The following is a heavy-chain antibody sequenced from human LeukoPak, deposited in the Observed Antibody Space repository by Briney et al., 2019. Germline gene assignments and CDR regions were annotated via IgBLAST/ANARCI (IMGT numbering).Heavy chain of an antibody. V-gene: IGHV3-53*01. J-gene: IGHJ3*02. CDR2: IYSGGST. CDR3: AKLSPRYCSSTSCLDAFDI. CDR1: GFTVSSDY. D-gene: IGHD2-2*01. Sequence: PGGSLRLSCAASGFTVSSDYMSWVRQAPGKGLEWVSVIYSGGSTYYADSVKGRFTISRDNSKNTLYLQMNSLRAEDTAVYYCAKLSPRYCSSTSCLDAFDIWGQGTMVTVSS.